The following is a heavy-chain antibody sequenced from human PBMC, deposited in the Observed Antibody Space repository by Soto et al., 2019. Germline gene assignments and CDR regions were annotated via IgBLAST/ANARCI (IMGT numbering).Heavy chain of an antibody. CDR3: AASHDWSPLLDY. D-gene: IGHD3-9*01. CDR2: INPNGGGT. CDR1: GYTFTAHY. J-gene: IGHJ4*02. Sequence: GASVKVSCKASGYTFTAHYLHWVRQAPGQGLEWMGWINPNGGGTIFAQKFQGRVTMTRDTSMSTAYMELSRLTSDDTAVYYCAASHDWSPLLDYWGQGTLVTVSS. V-gene: IGHV1-2*02.